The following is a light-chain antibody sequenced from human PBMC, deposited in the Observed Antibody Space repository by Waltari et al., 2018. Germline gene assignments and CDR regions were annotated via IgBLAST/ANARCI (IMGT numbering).Light chain of an antibody. CDR3: QQYNNWPPLT. J-gene: IGKJ1*01. Sequence: IVMTQSPATLSVSPGEQATITCRASQLVTSYIAWSQQKPGQAPRLLINRASTRATGIPARFSGSGSGTEFTLTISSLQSEDFAVYYCQQYNNWPPLTFGQGTKVEIK. CDR1: QLVTSY. V-gene: IGKV3-15*01. CDR2: RAS.